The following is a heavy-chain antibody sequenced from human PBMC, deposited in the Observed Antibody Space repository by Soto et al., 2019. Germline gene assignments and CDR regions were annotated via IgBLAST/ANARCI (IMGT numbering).Heavy chain of an antibody. CDR1: EFTFSTYA. CDR2: ISGSGGVT. V-gene: IGHV3-23*01. CDR3: VQDQSSPLVRGVMHY. J-gene: IGHJ4*02. D-gene: IGHD3-10*01. Sequence: EVQLLESGGGLVQPGGSLRLSCAASEFTFSTYAMSWVRQAPGKGLEWVSAISGSGGVTYYADSVKGRFTISRDIPKNTLFLQMNSLSAEDTAVYYCVQDQSSPLVRGVMHYWGQGTLVTVSS.